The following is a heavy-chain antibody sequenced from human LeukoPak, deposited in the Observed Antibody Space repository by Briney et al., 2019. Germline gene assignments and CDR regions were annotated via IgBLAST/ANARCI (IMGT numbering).Heavy chain of an antibody. CDR3: ARASGWYMFGY. CDR1: GGSISNDY. J-gene: IGHJ4*02. Sequence: KPSETLSLTCTVSGGSISNDYWSWIRQAPGKGLERIGHIYYSGSTNYNPSLKSRVTISADTSKNQFSLKLSSVTAADTAVYYCARASGWYMFGYWGQGTLVTVSS. D-gene: IGHD6-19*01. V-gene: IGHV4-59*01. CDR2: IYYSGST.